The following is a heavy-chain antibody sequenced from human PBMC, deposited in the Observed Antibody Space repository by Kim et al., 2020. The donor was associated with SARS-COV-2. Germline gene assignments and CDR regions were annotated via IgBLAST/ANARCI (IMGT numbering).Heavy chain of an antibody. D-gene: IGHD3-10*01. Sequence: GGSLRLSCVGSGFSFSNYAMTWVRQAPGKGLEWVSSIRGCGDSITYADSVRVRFTISRDNFENTVFLQMNSLRPEDTAIYYCARGWDTSMVRDIDSWGQGTVVTGTS. CDR2: IRGCGDSI. J-gene: IGHJ4*02. CDR1: GFSFSNYA. V-gene: IGHV3-23*01. CDR3: ARGWDTSMVRDIDS.